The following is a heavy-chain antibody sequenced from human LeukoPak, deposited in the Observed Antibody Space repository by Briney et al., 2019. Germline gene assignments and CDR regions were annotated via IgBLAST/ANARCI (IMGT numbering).Heavy chain of an antibody. Sequence: ASVKVSCKASGGTFSSYAISWVRQAPGQGLEWMGGIIPIFGTANYAQKFQGRVTITADESTSTAYMGLSSLRSEDTAVYYCASGGYGQYYFDYWGQGTLVTVSS. V-gene: IGHV1-69*13. J-gene: IGHJ4*02. CDR1: GGTFSSYA. CDR2: IIPIFGTA. D-gene: IGHD2-15*01. CDR3: ASGGYGQYYFDY.